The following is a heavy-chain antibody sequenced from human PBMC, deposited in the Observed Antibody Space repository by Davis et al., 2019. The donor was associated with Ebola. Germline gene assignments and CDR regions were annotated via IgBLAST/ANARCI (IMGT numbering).Heavy chain of an antibody. D-gene: IGHD6-19*01. V-gene: IGHV3-64D*06. CDR2: VNTNGQTT. Sequence: PGGSLRLSCLASGFTFSRYGMHWVRQAPGPVLYFVSSVNTNGQTTYYADSVKGRFTISRDNSKNTLFLQMSSLRTEDTAVYFCVKGLGLAVPGADYWGQGTLVTASS. J-gene: IGHJ4*02. CDR3: VKGLGLAVPGADY. CDR1: GFTFSRYG.